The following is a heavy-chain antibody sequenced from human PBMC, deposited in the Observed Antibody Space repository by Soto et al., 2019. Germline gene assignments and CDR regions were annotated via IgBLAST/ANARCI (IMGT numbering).Heavy chain of an antibody. CDR3: ARDKRDYYDSSGYYPTPFDP. Sequence: ASVKVSCKAAGGTFSSYAISWVRQAPGQGLEWMGGIIPIFGTANYAQKFQGRVTITADESTSTAYMELSSLRSEDTAVYYCARDKRDYYDSSGYYPTPFDPWGQGTLVTVSS. V-gene: IGHV1-69*13. CDR2: IIPIFGTA. J-gene: IGHJ5*02. CDR1: GGTFSSYA. D-gene: IGHD3-22*01.